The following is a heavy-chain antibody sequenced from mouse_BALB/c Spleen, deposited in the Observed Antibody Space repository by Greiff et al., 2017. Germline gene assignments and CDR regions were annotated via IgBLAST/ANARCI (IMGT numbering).Heavy chain of an antibody. CDR1: GYSITSDYA. D-gene: IGHD2-10*01. Sequence: DVKLVESGPGLVKPSQSLSLTCTVTGYSITSDYAWNWIRQFPGNKLEWMGYISYSGSTSYNPSLKSRISITRDTSKNQFFLQLNSVTTEDTATYYCATYYGNYGGFAYWGQGTLVTVSA. J-gene: IGHJ3*01. CDR2: ISYSGST. CDR3: ATYYGNYGGFAY. V-gene: IGHV3-2*02.